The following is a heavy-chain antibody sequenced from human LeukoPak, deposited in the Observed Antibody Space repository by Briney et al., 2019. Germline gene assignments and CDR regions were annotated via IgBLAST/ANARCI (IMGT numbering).Heavy chain of an antibody. V-gene: IGHV1-58*02. CDR3: AADRLYYYGSGSYYNVLYYYYGMDV. CDR1: GFTFTSSA. CDR2: IVVGSGNT. D-gene: IGHD3-10*01. Sequence: ASVKVSCKASGFTFTSSAMQWVRQARGQRLEWIGRIVVGSGNTNYAQKFQERVTITRDMSTSTAYMELSSLRSEDTAVYYCAADRLYYYGSGSYYNVLYYYYGMDVWGQGTTVTVSS. J-gene: IGHJ6*02.